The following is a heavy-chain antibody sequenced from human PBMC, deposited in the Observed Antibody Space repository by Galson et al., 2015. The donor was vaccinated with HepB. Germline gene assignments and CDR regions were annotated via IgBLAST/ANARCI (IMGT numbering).Heavy chain of an antibody. Sequence: SLRLSCAASGFSLSTYWMTWVRQAPGRGLEWVANIKGAGSQKHYLDSVKGRFTISRDNTKNPLYLQMDNLRADDTAVYYCARDWSPYSGAWYDAFDIWGQGTMVTVSS. D-gene: IGHD6-19*01. CDR3: ARDWSPYSGAWYDAFDI. J-gene: IGHJ3*02. V-gene: IGHV3-7*01. CDR2: IKGAGSQK. CDR1: GFSLSTYW.